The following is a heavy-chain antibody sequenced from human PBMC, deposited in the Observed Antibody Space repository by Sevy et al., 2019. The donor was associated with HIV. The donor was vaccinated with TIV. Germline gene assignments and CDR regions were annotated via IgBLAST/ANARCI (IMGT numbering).Heavy chain of an antibody. D-gene: IGHD1-7*01. CDR2: ISRSASTI. J-gene: IGHJ4*02. CDR1: GFTFSRFN. Sequence: GGSLRLSCAASGFTFSRFNMNRVRQAPGKGLEWVSYISRSASTIYYADSVKGRFIISRDNAKNSLYLQMNSLRAEDTAVYYCVRDGTGTTLYFDYWGQGTLVTVSS. V-gene: IGHV3-48*01. CDR3: VRDGTGTTLYFDY.